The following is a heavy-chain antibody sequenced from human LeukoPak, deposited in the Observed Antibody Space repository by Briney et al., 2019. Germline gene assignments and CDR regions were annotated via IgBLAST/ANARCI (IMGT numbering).Heavy chain of an antibody. D-gene: IGHD4-17*01. J-gene: IGHJ4*02. CDR3: APAPATANFDY. Sequence: PGGSLTLSCAASGLTFSSYAMSWVRQAPGKGLEWVSAISGSGGSTYYADSVKGRLTISRDNSKNTLYLQMNSLRAEDTAVYYCAPAPATANFDYWGQGTLVTVSS. CDR2: ISGSGGST. CDR1: GLTFSSYA. V-gene: IGHV3-23*01.